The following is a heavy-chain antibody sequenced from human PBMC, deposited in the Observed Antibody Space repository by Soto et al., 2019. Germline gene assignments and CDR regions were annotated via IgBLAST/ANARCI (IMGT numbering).Heavy chain of an antibody. CDR3: ARDLEVRYDILTGYSNFDY. D-gene: IGHD3-9*01. CDR2: ISYDGSNK. Sequence: GGSLRLSCAASGFTFSSYGMHWVRQAPGKGLEWVAVISYDGSNKYYADSVKGRFTISRDNAKNSLYLQMNSLRAEDTAVYYCARDLEVRYDILTGYSNFDYWGQGTLVTVSS. V-gene: IGHV3-30*03. J-gene: IGHJ4*02. CDR1: GFTFSSYG.